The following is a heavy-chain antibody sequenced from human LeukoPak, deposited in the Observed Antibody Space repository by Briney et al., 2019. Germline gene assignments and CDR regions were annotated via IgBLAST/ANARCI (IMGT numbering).Heavy chain of an antibody. CDR1: GYDFPTCW. V-gene: IGHV5-51*01. Sequence: GASLKISCKGSGYDFPTCWIGWVRRMPGKGREWMGIIYPVDSDTRYSPSFQGQVTFSVDNSISTAYLQWSSLKASDTATYYCARGSHRIRASRNNYYYCNMDVWGQGTTLTVSS. CDR2: IYPVDSDT. D-gene: IGHD1-26*01. CDR3: ARGSHRIRASRNNYYYCNMDV. J-gene: IGHJ6*02.